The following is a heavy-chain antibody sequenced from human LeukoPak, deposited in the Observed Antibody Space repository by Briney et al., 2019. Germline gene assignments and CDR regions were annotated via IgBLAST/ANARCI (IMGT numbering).Heavy chain of an antibody. CDR1: GFTFSNYA. CDR2: ISYDGSNK. D-gene: IGHD3-16*01. CDR3: ARGGGTHEGLYFDY. V-gene: IGHV3-30*04. Sequence: PGGSLRLSCAASGFTFSNYAMHWVRQAPGKGLEWVALISYDGSNKYYADSVKGRFTISRDNAKNSLYLQMNSLRAEDTAVYYCARGGGTHEGLYFDYWGQGTLVTVSS. J-gene: IGHJ4*02.